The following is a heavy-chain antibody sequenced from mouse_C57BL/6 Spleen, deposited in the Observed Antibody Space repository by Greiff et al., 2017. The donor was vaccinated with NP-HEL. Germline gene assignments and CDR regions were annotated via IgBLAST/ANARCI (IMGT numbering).Heavy chain of an antibody. J-gene: IGHJ3*01. V-gene: IGHV1-69*01. CDR2: IDPSDSYT. CDR1: GYTFTSYW. D-gene: IGHD1-1*01. CDR3: ARPTGVDGWFAY. Sequence: QVQLQQSGAELVMPGASVKLSCKASGYTFTSYWMHWVKQRPGQGLEWIGEIDPSDSYTNYNQKFKGKSTLTVDESSSTAYMQLSSLTSEDSAVYYCARPTGVDGWFAYWGQGTLVTVSA.